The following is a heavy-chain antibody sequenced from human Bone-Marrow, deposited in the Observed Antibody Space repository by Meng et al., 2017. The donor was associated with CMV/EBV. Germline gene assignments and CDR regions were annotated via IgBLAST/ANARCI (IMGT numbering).Heavy chain of an antibody. D-gene: IGHD2-2*01. CDR1: GFTVSTNY. CDR3: AREYCSSTSCYNYYYGMDV. CDR2: ISYDGSNK. Sequence: GESLKISCAASGFTVSTNYMSWVRQAPGKGLEWVAVISYDGSNKYYADSVKGRFTISRDNSKNTLYLQMNSLRAEDTAVYYCAREYCSSTSCYNYYYGMDVWGQGTTVTVSS. V-gene: IGHV3-30-3*01. J-gene: IGHJ6*02.